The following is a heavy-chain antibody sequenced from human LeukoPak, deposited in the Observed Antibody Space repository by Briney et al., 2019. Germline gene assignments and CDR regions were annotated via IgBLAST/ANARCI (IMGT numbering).Heavy chain of an antibody. CDR3: AREGKYYGSGSYYKKQTGVDY. J-gene: IGHJ4*02. V-gene: IGHV4-39*02. CDR2: IYYSGST. D-gene: IGHD3-10*01. Sequence: SETLSLTCTVSGGSISSSSYYWGWIRQPPGKGLEWIGSIYYSGSTYYNPSLKSRVTISVDTSKNQFSLKLSSVTAADTAVYYCAREGKYYGSGSYYKKQTGVDYWGQGTLVTVSS. CDR1: GGSISSSSYY.